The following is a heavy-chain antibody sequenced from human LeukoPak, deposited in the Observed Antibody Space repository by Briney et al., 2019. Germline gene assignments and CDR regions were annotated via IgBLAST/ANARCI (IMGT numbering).Heavy chain of an antibody. D-gene: IGHD3-22*01. CDR1: GGSISSYY. J-gene: IGHJ4*02. Sequence: SETLSLTCTVSGGSISSYYWSWIRQPPGKGLEWIGYIYYSGSTNYNPSLKSRVTISVDTSKNRFSLKLSSVTAADTAVYYCARHDSSGYPTYYFDYWGQGTLVTVSS. CDR2: IYYSGST. CDR3: ARHDSSGYPTYYFDY. V-gene: IGHV4-59*08.